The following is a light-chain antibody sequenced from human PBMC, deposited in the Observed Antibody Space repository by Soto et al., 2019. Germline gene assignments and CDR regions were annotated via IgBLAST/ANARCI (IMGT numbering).Light chain of an antibody. CDR3: QQYNNWPLP. J-gene: IGKJ4*01. V-gene: IGKV3-15*01. CDR2: GAS. CDR1: QSVNSD. Sequence: GTLSVSRWGMGTLSCVASQSVNSDLAWYQQKPGQAPRHLIYGASTRATGIPARFSGSGSGTEFTLTISSLQSEDFAIYYCQQYNNWPLPFGGLTMADIK.